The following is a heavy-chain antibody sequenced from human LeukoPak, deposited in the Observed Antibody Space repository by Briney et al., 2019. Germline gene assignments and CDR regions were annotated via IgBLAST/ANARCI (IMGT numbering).Heavy chain of an antibody. CDR1: GGSFSGYY. Sequence: SETLSLTCAVYGGSFSGYYWSWIRQPPGKGLEWIGEINHSGSTNYNPSLKSRVTISVDTSKNQFSLKLSSVTAADTAVYYCAREGYYDSSGYYIGHWGQGTLLTVSS. J-gene: IGHJ1*01. CDR2: INHSGST. V-gene: IGHV4-34*01. D-gene: IGHD3-22*01. CDR3: AREGYYDSSGYYIGH.